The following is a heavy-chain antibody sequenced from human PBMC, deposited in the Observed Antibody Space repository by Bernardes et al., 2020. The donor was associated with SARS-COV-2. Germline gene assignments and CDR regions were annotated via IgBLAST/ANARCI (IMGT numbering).Heavy chain of an antibody. V-gene: IGHV4-61*02. CDR3: ARDGSISVPGTDYFDF. Sequence: SETLPLTCAVSDDAISSGSFYWSWLRQPAGKGLDWVGRISASGSTNYNPSLKSRVTMSVDTSKNQFSLRLTSVTAADTAVYYCARDGSISVPGTDYFDFWGQGILVTVSS. D-gene: IGHD6-19*01. J-gene: IGHJ4*02. CDR2: ISASGST. CDR1: DDAISSGSFY.